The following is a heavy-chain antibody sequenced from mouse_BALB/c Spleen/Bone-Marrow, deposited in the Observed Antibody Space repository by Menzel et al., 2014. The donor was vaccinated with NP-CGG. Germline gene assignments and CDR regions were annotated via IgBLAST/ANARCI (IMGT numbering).Heavy chain of an antibody. CDR3: ARDRAYYRDDGYYYAMDY. V-gene: IGHV5-4*02. D-gene: IGHD2-14*01. CDR2: ISDGGSYT. Sequence: EVKVVESGGGLVKLGGSLKLSCAASGFTFSDYYMYWVRQTPEKRLEWVAIISDGGSYTYYPDSVKGRFTISRDNAKNNLYLQMSSLKSDDTAMYYGARDRAYYRDDGYYYAMDYWGQGTSVTVSS. CDR1: GFTFSDYY. J-gene: IGHJ4*01.